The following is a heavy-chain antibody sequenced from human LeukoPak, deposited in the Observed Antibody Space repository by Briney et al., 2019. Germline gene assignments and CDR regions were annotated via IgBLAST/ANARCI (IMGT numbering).Heavy chain of an antibody. CDR2: ISGSGGST. J-gene: IGHJ4*02. CDR3: ATTPSSGNLYYSGY. Sequence: GGSLRLSCAASGFTFSSYAMSWVRQAPGKGLEWVSAISGSGGSTYYADSVNGRFTISRDNSKNTLYLQMNSRRAEDTAVYYGATTPSSGNLYYSGYWGQGTLVTASS. D-gene: IGHD3-22*01. V-gene: IGHV3-23*01. CDR1: GFTFSSYA.